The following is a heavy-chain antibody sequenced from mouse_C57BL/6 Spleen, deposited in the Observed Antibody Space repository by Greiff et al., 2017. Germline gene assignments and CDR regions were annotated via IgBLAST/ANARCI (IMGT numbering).Heavy chain of an antibody. D-gene: IGHD2-4*01. J-gene: IGHJ3*01. Sequence: EVQRVESGPELVKPGDSVKISCKASGYSFTGYFMNWVMQSHGKSLEWIGRINPYNGDTFYNQKFKGKATLTADKSSSTAHMELRSLTSEDSAVYYCARWGDYEVAYWGQGTLVTVSA. CDR1: GYSFTGYF. V-gene: IGHV1-20*01. CDR2: INPYNGDT. CDR3: ARWGDYEVAY.